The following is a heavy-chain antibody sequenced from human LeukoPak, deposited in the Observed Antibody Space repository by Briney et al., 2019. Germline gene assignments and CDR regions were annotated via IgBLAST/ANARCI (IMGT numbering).Heavy chain of an antibody. D-gene: IGHD3-10*01. CDR2: ISWNSGNI. CDR1: GFTFDDYA. J-gene: IGHJ4*02. V-gene: IGHV3-9*01. CDR3: AKSSGDSYFDY. Sequence: GGSLRLSCAASGFTFDDYAMHWVRQAPGKGLEWVSGISWNSGNIGYADSVKGRFTMSRDNAMNSLYLQMNSLRAEDTAFYFCAKSSGDSYFDYWGQGTLVTVSS.